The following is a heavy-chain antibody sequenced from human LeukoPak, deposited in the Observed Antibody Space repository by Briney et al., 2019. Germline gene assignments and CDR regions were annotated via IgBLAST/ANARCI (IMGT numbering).Heavy chain of an antibody. Sequence: GGSLRLSCAASGFTFSSYAMSWVRQAPGKGLEWVSAISGSGGSTYYADSVKGRFTISRDNSKNTLYLQMSSLRAEDTAVYYCAKEFGYCSSTSCYEEDYYYYMDVWGKGTTVTVSS. D-gene: IGHD2-2*03. CDR2: ISGSGGST. J-gene: IGHJ6*03. CDR1: GFTFSSYA. V-gene: IGHV3-23*01. CDR3: AKEFGYCSSTSCYEEDYYYYMDV.